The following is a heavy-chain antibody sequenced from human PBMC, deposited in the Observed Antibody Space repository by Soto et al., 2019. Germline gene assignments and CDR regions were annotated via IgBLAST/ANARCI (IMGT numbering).Heavy chain of an antibody. CDR3: ANHQLDYYDSSGLLSAFDI. CDR2: ISGSGGST. D-gene: IGHD3-22*01. CDR1: GFTFSSYA. Sequence: PGGSLRLSCAASGFTFSSYAMSWVRQAPGKGLEWVSAISGSGGSTYYADSVKGRFTISRDNSKNTLYLQMNSLRAEDTAVYYCANHQLDYYDSSGLLSAFDIWGQGTMVTVSS. J-gene: IGHJ3*02. V-gene: IGHV3-23*01.